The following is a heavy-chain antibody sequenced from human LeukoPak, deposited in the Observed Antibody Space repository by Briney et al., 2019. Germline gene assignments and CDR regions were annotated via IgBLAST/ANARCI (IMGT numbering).Heavy chain of an antibody. CDR1: GFTFDDFA. CDR3: VKDKHNFWSGYFDY. CDR2: IGGDGGST. J-gene: IGHJ4*02. V-gene: IGHV3-43*02. D-gene: IGHD3-3*01. Sequence: PGGSLRLSCAASGFTFDDFAMHLVRQPPGKGLEWVSLIGGDGGSTYYADSVKGRFTISRDNSKNSLYLQMNSLRTEDTALYYCVKDKHNFWSGYFDYWGQGTLVTVSS.